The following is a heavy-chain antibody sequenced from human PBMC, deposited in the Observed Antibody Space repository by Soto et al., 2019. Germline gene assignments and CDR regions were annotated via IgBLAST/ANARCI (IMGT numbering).Heavy chain of an antibody. Sequence: ASVKVSCKASGYTFTSYAMHWVRQAPGQRLEWMGWINAGNGNTKYSQKFQGRVTITRDTSASTAYMELSSLRSEDTAVYYCARIRGIGPGPQHNWFDPWGQGTLVTVSS. CDR1: GYTFTSYA. J-gene: IGHJ5*02. D-gene: IGHD3-16*01. CDR2: INAGNGNT. CDR3: ARIRGIGPGPQHNWFDP. V-gene: IGHV1-3*01.